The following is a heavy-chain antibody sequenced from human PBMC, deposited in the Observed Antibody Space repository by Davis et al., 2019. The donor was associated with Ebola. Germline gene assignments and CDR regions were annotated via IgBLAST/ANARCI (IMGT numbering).Heavy chain of an antibody. Sequence: SETLSLTCTVSGGSISSSSYYWGWIRQPPGTGLEWIGSIYYSGSTYYNPSLKSRVTISVDTSKNQFSLKLSSVTAADTAVYYCARLFLGYYYGMDVWGQGTTVTVSS. V-gene: IGHV4-39*01. D-gene: IGHD3-3*01. J-gene: IGHJ6*02. CDR1: GGSISSSSYY. CDR2: IYYSGST. CDR3: ARLFLGYYYGMDV.